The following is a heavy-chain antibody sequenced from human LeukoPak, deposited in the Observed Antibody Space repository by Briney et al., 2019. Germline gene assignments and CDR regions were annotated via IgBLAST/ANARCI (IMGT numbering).Heavy chain of an antibody. CDR3: AKPFAQPYYYYGMDV. CDR2: ISGSGGST. Sequence: GGSLRLSCAASGFTFGSYAMSWVRQAPGKGLEWVSAISGSGGSTYYADSVKGRFTISRDNSKNTLYLQMNSLRAEDTAVYYCAKPFAQPYYYYGMDVWGQGTTVTVSS. J-gene: IGHJ6*02. V-gene: IGHV3-23*01. CDR1: GFTFGSYA.